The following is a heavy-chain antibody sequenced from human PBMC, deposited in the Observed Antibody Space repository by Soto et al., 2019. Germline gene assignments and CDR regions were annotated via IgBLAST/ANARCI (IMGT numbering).Heavy chain of an antibody. CDR1: GGTFSSYA. CDR3: ARDRVEYDILTGSIS. V-gene: IGHV1-69*13. D-gene: IGHD3-9*01. Sequence: SVKVSCKASGGTFSSYAISWVRQAPGQGLEWMGGIIPIFGTANYAQKFQGRVTITADESTSTAYMELSSLRSEDTAVYYCARDRVEYDILTGSISWGQGTLVTVSS. CDR2: IIPIFGTA. J-gene: IGHJ4*02.